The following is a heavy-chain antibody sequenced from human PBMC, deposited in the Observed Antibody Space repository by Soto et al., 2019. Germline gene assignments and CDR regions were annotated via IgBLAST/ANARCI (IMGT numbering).Heavy chain of an antibody. CDR1: GGTFSSYA. CDR2: IIPIFGTA. CDR3: ARVWRSRTNWFDP. V-gene: IGHV1-69*13. D-gene: IGHD3-16*01. J-gene: IGHJ5*02. Sequence: GASVKVSCKASGGTFSSYAISWVRQAPGQGLEWMGGIIPIFGTANYAQKFQGRVTITADESTSTAYMELSRLRSEDTAVYYCARVWRSRTNWFDPWVQGTLVTVSS.